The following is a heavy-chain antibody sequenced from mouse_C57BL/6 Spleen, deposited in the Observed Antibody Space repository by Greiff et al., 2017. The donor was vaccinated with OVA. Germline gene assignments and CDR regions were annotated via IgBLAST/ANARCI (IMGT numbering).Heavy chain of an antibody. Sequence: EVKLMESGPELVKPGASVKISCKASGYSFTGYYMNWVKQSPEKSLEWIGEINPSTGGTTYNQKFKAKATLTVDKSSSTAYMQLKSLTSEDSAVYYCARFAYDYFDYWGQGTTLTVSS. CDR2: INPSTGGT. CDR3: ARFAYDYFDY. J-gene: IGHJ2*01. CDR1: GYSFTGYY. D-gene: IGHD6-5*01. V-gene: IGHV1-42*01.